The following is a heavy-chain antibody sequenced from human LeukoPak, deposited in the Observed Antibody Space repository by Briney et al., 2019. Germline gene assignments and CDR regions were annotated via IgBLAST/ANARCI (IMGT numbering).Heavy chain of an antibody. V-gene: IGHV4-34*01. CDR2: INHSGST. CDR1: GGSFSGYY. CDR3: ARARYSSGWYRGWFDP. D-gene: IGHD6-19*01. Sequence: PSETLSLTCAVYGGSFSGYYWSWIRQPPGKGLEWIGEINHSGSTNYNPPLKSRVTISVDTSKNQFSLKLSSVTAADTAVYYCARARYSSGWYRGWFDPWGQGTLVTVSS. J-gene: IGHJ5*02.